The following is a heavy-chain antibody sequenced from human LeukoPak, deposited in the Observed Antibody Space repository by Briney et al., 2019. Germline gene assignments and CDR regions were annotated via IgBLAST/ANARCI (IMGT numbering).Heavy chain of an antibody. V-gene: IGHV1-2*04. CDR1: GYTFTSYD. Sequence: GASVKVSCKASGYTFTSYDINWVRQATGQGLEWMGWINPNSGGTNYAQKFQGWVTMTRDTSISTAYMELSRLRSDDTAVYYCARISPQSGAPDYWGQGTLVTVSS. J-gene: IGHJ4*02. CDR3: ARISPQSGAPDY. CDR2: INPNSGGT.